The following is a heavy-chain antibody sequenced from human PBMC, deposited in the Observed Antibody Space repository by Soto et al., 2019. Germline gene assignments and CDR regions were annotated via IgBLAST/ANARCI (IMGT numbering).Heavy chain of an antibody. CDR2: INHSGST. J-gene: IGHJ6*02. CDR1: GGYFSGYY. V-gene: IGHV4-34*01. Sequence: QVQLQQWGAGLLKPSETLSLTCAVYGGYFSGYYWSWIRQPPGKGLEWIGEINHSGSTNYNPSLKSRVTIPVDMSKNQFSLKLSSVTAADTAVYYCSREEGAAPSYYYYGMDVWGQGTTVTVSS. D-gene: IGHD6-6*01. CDR3: SREEGAAPSYYYYGMDV.